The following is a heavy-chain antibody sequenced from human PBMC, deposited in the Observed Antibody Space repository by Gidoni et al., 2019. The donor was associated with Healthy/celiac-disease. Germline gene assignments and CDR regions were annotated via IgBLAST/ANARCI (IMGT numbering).Heavy chain of an antibody. CDR1: GATLSSYA. CDR3: AIAYSSGWYDDYYYGMDV. CDR2: IIPIFGTA. Sequence: QVQLVQSGAEVKKPGSSVKVSCKASGATLSSYAISWVRQAPGQGLEWMGGIIPIFGTANYAQKFQGRVTINAVESTCTAYMELSSLRSEDTAVYYCAIAYSSGWYDDYYYGMDVWGQGTTVTVSS. V-gene: IGHV1-69*01. D-gene: IGHD6-19*01. J-gene: IGHJ6*02.